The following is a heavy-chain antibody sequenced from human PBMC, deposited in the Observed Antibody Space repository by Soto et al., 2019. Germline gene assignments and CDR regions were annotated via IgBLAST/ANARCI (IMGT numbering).Heavy chain of an antibody. J-gene: IGHJ6*02. CDR2: IIPIFGTA. CDR3: ARGQGAAIGDYYYHGMDV. V-gene: IGHV1-69*13. Sequence: SVKVSCKASGGTFSSYAISWVRQAPGQGLEWMGGIIPIFGTANYAQKFQGRVTITADESTSTAYTAYLQMNTLKPEDTAVYYCARGQGAAIGDYYYHGMDVWGQGTTVTVSS. D-gene: IGHD2-2*02. CDR1: GGTFSSYA.